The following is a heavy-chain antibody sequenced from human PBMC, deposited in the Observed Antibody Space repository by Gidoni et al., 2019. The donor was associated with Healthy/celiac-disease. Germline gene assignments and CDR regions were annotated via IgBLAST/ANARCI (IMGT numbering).Heavy chain of an antibody. V-gene: IGHV4-61*02. J-gene: IGHJ3*02. Sequence: QVQLQESGPGLVKPSQTLSLTCTVSGGSISSGRYYWSWIRQPAGKGLEWIGRIYTSGSTNYNPSLKSRVTISVDTSKNQFSLKLSSVTAADTAVYYCARDPSQDYGDFSDAFDIWGQGTMVTVSS. CDR2: IYTSGST. D-gene: IGHD4-17*01. CDR1: GGSISSGRYY. CDR3: ARDPSQDYGDFSDAFDI.